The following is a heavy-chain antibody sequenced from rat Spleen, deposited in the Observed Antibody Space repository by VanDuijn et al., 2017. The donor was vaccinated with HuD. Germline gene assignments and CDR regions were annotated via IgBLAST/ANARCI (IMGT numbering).Heavy chain of an antibody. CDR3: ARLGLTTGSYYWYFDF. CDR1: GFTFSNYG. J-gene: IGHJ1*01. V-gene: IGHV5S13*01. CDR2: ISTGGGNT. Sequence: EVQLVESGGGLVQPGRSLKLSCAASGFTFSNYGMAWVRQAPTKGLEWVASISTGGGNTYYRDSVKGRFTISRDNAKNTQYLQMDSLRSEDTATYYCARLGLTTGSYYWYFDFWGPGTMVTVSS. D-gene: IGHD1-9*01.